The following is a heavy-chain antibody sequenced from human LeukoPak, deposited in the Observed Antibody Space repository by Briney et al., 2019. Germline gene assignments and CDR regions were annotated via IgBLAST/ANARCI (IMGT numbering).Heavy chain of an antibody. CDR2: IYYSGST. D-gene: IGHD3-22*01. CDR1: GGSISSYY. CDR3: ARRELDYYDSSGYLSDAFDI. Sequence: SETLSLTCTVSGGSISSYYWSWIRQPPGKGLEWIGYIYYSGSTNYNPSLKSRVTISVDTSKNQFSLKLSSVTAADTAVYYCARRELDYYDSSGYLSDAFDIWDQGTMVTVSS. V-gene: IGHV4-59*08. J-gene: IGHJ3*02.